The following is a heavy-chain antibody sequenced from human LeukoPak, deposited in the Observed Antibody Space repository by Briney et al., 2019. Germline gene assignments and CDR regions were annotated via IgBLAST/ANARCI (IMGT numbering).Heavy chain of an antibody. J-gene: IGHJ4*02. CDR2: ISGSGSST. CDR1: GFTFSNCA. CDR3: AKSCNSGNCYYNY. Sequence: GGSLRLSCAVSGFTFSNCAMSWVRQAPEKGLEWVSGISGSGSSTYYADSVKGRFTISRDNSENTLSLQMNSLRADDTAIYYCAKSCNSGNCYYNYWGQGTLVTVSS. D-gene: IGHD2/OR15-2a*01. V-gene: IGHV3-23*01.